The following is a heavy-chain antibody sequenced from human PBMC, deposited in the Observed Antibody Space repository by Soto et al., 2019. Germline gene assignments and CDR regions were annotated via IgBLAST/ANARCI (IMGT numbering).Heavy chain of an antibody. J-gene: IGHJ4*02. D-gene: IGHD1-26*01. CDR2: ISSSGAHT. CDR1: GFTFSSYA. V-gene: IGHV3-23*01. CDR3: AIVSNSENYGDY. Sequence: SGGDLVQPGGSLRLSCAASGFTFSSYAMTWVRQVPWMGLDWVSSISSSGAHTYYADSVKGRFTISRDNSKNTLYLQMNSLRAEDTAIYYCAIVSNSENYGDYWGRGTLVTVSS.